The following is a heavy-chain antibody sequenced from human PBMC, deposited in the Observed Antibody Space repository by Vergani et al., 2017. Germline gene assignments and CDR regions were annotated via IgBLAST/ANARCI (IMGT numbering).Heavy chain of an antibody. CDR3: AKSRGGSHGWFDP. Sequence: QVQLVESGGGVVQPGRSLRLSCAASGFTFSNYDMHWVRQAPGKGLEWVAVISYDGSNKYYADSVKGRFTISRDNPKNTLYLQMNSLRAEDTAVFYCAKSRGGSHGWFDPWGQGTLVTVSS. J-gene: IGHJ5*02. V-gene: IGHV3-30*18. CDR1: GFTFSNYD. CDR2: ISYDGSNK. D-gene: IGHD2-15*01.